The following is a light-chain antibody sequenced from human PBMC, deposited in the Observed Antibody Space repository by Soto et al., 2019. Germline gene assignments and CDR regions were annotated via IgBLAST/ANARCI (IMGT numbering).Light chain of an antibody. V-gene: IGKV3-15*01. CDR3: QQYNNWRQT. J-gene: IGKJ1*01. Sequence: EIVMTQSPGTLSLSPGERATLSCRASQSVGSNLAWYQQKPGQAPRLLLYGASARATGVPARFSGSGSGTQFTLTISSLQSEDFAVYYCQQYNNWRQTFGQGTKVDIK. CDR1: QSVGSN. CDR2: GAS.